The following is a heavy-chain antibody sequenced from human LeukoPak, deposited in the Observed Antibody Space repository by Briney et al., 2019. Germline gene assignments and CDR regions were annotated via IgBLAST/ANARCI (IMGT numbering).Heavy chain of an antibody. V-gene: IGHV4-59*11. CDR3: ARLLDNDSSGDPHTFDM. D-gene: IGHD3-22*01. CDR1: GGSISRHF. Sequence: SETLSLTCSVSGGSISRHFWSWIRQPPGKGLDWIAFIHYSGRTKYNPSLQSRVTISIDTSENNFSLKLTSVTAADTAVYYCARLLDNDSSGDPHTFDMWGQGTVVSVFS. J-gene: IGHJ3*02. CDR2: IHYSGRT.